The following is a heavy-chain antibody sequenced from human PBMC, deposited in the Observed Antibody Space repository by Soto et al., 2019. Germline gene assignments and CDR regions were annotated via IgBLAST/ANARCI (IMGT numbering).Heavy chain of an antibody. CDR3: AKVIRKHIVVPNWFGP. V-gene: IGHV3-23*01. CDR1: GFTFSSYA. J-gene: IGHJ5*02. Sequence: GSLRLSCAASGFTFSSYAMSWVRQAPGKGLEWVSAISGSGGSTYYADSVKGRFTISRDNSKNTLYLQMNSLRAEDTAVYYCAKVIRKHIVVPNWFGPWGQGTLVTVSS. CDR2: ISGSGGST. D-gene: IGHD2-21*01.